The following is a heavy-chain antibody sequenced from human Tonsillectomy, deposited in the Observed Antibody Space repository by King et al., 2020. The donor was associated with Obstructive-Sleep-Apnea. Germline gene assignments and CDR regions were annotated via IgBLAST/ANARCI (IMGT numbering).Heavy chain of an antibody. CDR1: GGSISSSSYY. J-gene: IGHJ4*02. Sequence: QLQESGPGLVKPSETLSLTCTVSGGSISSSSYYLGWIRQPPGKGLVWIGSIYYSGSTYYNPSLTRRVTISVYTSNNHFSLTLSSVTAADTAVYYCASLEASYDYWGQGTLVTVSS. D-gene: IGHD6-6*01. CDR2: IYYSGST. CDR3: ASLEASYDY. V-gene: IGHV4-39*07.